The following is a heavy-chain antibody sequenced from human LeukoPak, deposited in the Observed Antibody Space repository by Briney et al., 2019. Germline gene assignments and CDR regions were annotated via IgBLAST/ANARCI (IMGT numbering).Heavy chain of an antibody. CDR3: ARDQPVPYDSSGYYRHLNAFDI. J-gene: IGHJ3*02. Sequence: PGGSLRLSCVASGFTFSNYGMHWVRQAPAKGLEWVAVIWYGGSYEYYADSVKGRFTISRDNSKNTLYLQMNSLRAEDTAVYYCARDQPVPYDSSGYYRHLNAFDIWGQGTMVTVSS. D-gene: IGHD3-22*01. CDR1: GFTFSNYG. CDR2: IWYGGSYE. V-gene: IGHV3-33*08.